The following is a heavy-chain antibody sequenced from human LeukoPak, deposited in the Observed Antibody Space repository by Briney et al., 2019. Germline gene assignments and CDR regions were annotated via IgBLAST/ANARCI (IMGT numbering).Heavy chain of an antibody. D-gene: IGHD1-1*01. V-gene: IGHV3-30*02. J-gene: IGHJ4*02. CDR2: IRYDGSNK. CDR3: AKEGTASKPSDLDY. Sequence: GXSLRLSCAASGFTFSDYGMHWVRQARGKGVEWVAFIRYDGSNKYYADSVKGRFTISRDNSKNTLYLQMNSLRAEDTALYYCAKEGTASKPSDLDYWGQGTLVTVSS. CDR1: GFTFSDYG.